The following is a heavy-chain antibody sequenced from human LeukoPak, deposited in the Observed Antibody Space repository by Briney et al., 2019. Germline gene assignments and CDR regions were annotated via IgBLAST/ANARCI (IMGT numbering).Heavy chain of an antibody. V-gene: IGHV1-69*01. CDR1: GGTFSSYA. CDR2: IIPIFGTA. D-gene: IGHD2-8*01. Sequence: SVKVSCKASGGTFSSYAISWVRQAPGQGLEWMGGIIPIFGTANYAQKFQGRVTITADESTSTAYMELSSLRSEETAVYYCARCGMLALGYYYYYYMDVWGKGTTVTVSS. CDR3: ARCGMLALGYYYYYYMDV. J-gene: IGHJ6*03.